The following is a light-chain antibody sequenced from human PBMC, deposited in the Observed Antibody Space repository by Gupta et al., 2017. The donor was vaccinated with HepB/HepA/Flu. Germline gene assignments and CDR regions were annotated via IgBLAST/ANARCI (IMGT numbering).Light chain of an antibody. CDR3: GTLDTTRNAGV. V-gene: IGLV1-51*01. CDR2: DSN. CDR1: NSNIGNNF. J-gene: IGLJ3*02. Sequence: SVLTQPPSVSAPPGKKVTISCSGSNSNIGNNFVSWYQQFPGTAPKLLIYDSNKRPSGIPERFSGSKSGTSATLDIIGLQTGDEADYYCGTLDTTRNAGVFGGGTKLTVL.